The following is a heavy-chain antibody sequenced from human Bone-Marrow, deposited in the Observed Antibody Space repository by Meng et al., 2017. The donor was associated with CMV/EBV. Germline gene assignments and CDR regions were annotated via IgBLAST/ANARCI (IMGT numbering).Heavy chain of an antibody. D-gene: IGHD5-12*01. V-gene: IGHV3-21*01. CDR1: GFTFSSYS. CDR2: ISSSSSYI. J-gene: IGHJ6*02. CDR3: ALQWATSFYYGMDV. Sequence: GESLKISCAASGFTFSSYSMNWVRQAPGKGLEWVSSISSSSSYIYYADSVKGRFTISRDNAKNSLYLQMNSLRAEDTAGYDCALQWATSFYYGMDVWGQGTTVTVSS.